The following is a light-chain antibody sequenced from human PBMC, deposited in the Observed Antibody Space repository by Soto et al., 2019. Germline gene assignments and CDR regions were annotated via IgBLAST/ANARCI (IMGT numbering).Light chain of an antibody. CDR1: QSISAT. Sequence: EIVMTQSPATLSVSPGGRATLSCRASQSISATLACYQQNPGQAPRLLIYGPSQRATSFPARFSGSGSGTDFTLTISSLQSEDFAVYYCQQYNNWPWTFGQGTKVEIK. J-gene: IGKJ1*01. CDR2: GPS. CDR3: QQYNNWPWT. V-gene: IGKV3-15*01.